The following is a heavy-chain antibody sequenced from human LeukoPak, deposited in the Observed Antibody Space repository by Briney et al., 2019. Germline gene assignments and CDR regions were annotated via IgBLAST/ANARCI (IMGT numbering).Heavy chain of an antibody. J-gene: IGHJ5*02. V-gene: IGHV3-20*04. CDR3: ARGANIAVAGTSWFDP. D-gene: IGHD6-19*01. Sequence: PGGSLRLSCAASGLNFDDYGMSWVRQAPGKGLEWVSSINWNGDRINYADSVEGRFTISRDNAKNSLYLQMNSLRAEDTAFYYCARGANIAVAGTSWFDPWGQGTLVTVSS. CDR2: INWNGDRI. CDR1: GLNFDDYG.